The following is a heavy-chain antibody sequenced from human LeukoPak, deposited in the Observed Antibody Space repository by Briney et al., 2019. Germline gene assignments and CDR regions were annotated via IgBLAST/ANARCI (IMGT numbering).Heavy chain of an antibody. V-gene: IGHV4-34*01. CDR2: INHSGST. D-gene: IGHD1-26*01. CDR1: GESFSGYY. J-gene: IGHJ5*02. CDR3: ARRVSYRNCFDP. Sequence: SETLSLTCTVYGESFSGYYWSWIRQPPGKGLEWIGEINHSGSTNYNPSLKSRVTISVDTSKNQFSLKLSSVTAADTAVYYCARRVSYRNCFDPWGQGTLVTVSS.